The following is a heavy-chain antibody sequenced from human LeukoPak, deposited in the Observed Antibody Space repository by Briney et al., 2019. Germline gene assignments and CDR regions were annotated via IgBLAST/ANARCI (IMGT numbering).Heavy chain of an antibody. CDR1: GASVSSSH. Sequence: SETLSLSCVVSGASVSSSHWNWIRQLPGKGLEWIGCLSYTGKTDYNPSLTSRVTISLDTSKNQVSLKLRSLTAADTAVYYCSEGYFEPFDHWGQGTLVTVSS. V-gene: IGHV4-59*02. J-gene: IGHJ4*02. CDR3: SEGYFEPFDH. D-gene: IGHD2/OR15-2a*01. CDR2: LSYTGKT.